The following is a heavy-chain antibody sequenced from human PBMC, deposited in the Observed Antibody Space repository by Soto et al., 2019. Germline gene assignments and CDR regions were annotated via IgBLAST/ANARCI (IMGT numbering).Heavy chain of an antibody. V-gene: IGHV3-53*01. J-gene: IGHJ4*02. D-gene: IGHD6-25*01. CDR3: APQRGGGGY. CDR2: IYSGGYT. Sequence: EVQLVESGGGLIQPGGSLRLSCAVSGFTVSNNYMSWVRQAPGKGLEGVSVIYSGGYTAYGDSVKGRFTISRDNSKNTLYLKRNSLGPEDAAVFFCAPQRGGGGYWGQGTLVTVSS. CDR1: GFTVSNNY.